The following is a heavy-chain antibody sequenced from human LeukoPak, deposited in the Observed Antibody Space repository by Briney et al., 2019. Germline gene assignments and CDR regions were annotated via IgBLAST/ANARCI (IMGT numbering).Heavy chain of an antibody. CDR3: ARLTGDLYFDY. Sequence: GGSLRLSCAASGFTVSSNYMSWVRQAPGKGLEWVSVIYSGDSTYYADSVKGRFTISRDNSKNTLYLQMNSLRAEDTAVYYCARLTGDLYFDYWGQGTLVTVSS. V-gene: IGHV3-53*01. CDR1: GFTVSSNY. CDR2: IYSGDST. J-gene: IGHJ4*02. D-gene: IGHD7-27*01.